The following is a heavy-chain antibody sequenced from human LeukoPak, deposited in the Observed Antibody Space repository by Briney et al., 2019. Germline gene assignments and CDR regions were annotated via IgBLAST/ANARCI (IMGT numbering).Heavy chain of an antibody. CDR3: ARDDGFWGYYFDY. J-gene: IGHJ4*02. CDR1: GGSISSYY. CDR2: IYTSGST. D-gene: IGHD3-16*01. V-gene: IGHV4-4*07. Sequence: SETLSVTCTVCGGSISSYYWSWMRQPAGKGREWIGRIYTSGSTNYNPSLKSRVTMSVDTSKHQFSMKLSSVTAADTAVYYCARDDGFWGYYFDYWGQGTLVTVSS.